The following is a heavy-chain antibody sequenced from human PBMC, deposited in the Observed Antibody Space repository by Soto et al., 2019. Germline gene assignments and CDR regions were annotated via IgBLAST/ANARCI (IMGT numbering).Heavy chain of an antibody. CDR3: ARHGMYGTDLYYFDY. V-gene: IGHV3-21*02. D-gene: IGHD1-26*01. Sequence: EVQLEESGGGLVKSGGSLRLSCEASGFPFLSYGMSWVRQAPGKGLEWVSFITGASGYIWYADSVKGRFTISRDNAKNSLYLQMNNLRADDTAVYYCARHGMYGTDLYYFDYWGQGALVAVSS. J-gene: IGHJ4*02. CDR1: GFPFLSYG. CDR2: ITGASGYI.